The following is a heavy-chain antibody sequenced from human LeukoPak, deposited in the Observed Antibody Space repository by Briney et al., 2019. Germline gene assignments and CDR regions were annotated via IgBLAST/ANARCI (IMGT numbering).Heavy chain of an antibody. Sequence: GGSLRLSCAASGFTFSSYDMSWVRQAPGKGLEWVSIISGSGGSTYYADSVKGRFTVSRDKSQNTLYLLMNSLRAADTAVYHCAKTRWPGGNYYFDYWGQGTPVTVSS. CDR3: AKTRWPGGNYYFDY. J-gene: IGHJ4*02. CDR2: ISGSGGST. V-gene: IGHV3-23*01. CDR1: GFTFSSYD. D-gene: IGHD1-7*01.